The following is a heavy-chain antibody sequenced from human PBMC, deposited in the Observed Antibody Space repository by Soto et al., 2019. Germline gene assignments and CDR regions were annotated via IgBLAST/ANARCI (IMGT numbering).Heavy chain of an antibody. Sequence: QVQLVESGGGVVQPGRSLRLSCAASEFTFSSYGMHWVRQAPGKGLEWVAYISYDGREKFSADSVKGRFTISRDTSKDTLYLQMSSLRAEDTAVYYCARDRVLLARDYYYFGMDVWGQGTTVTVSS. V-gene: IGHV3-30*03. D-gene: IGHD2-8*02. CDR1: EFTFSSYG. CDR2: ISYDGREK. J-gene: IGHJ6*02. CDR3: ARDRVLLARDYYYFGMDV.